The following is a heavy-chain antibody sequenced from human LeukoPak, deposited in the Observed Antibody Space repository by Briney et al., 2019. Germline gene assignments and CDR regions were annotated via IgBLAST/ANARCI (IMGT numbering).Heavy chain of an antibody. CDR3: ARRLIKITIFGVVIIGAFDI. V-gene: IGHV4-34*01. D-gene: IGHD3-3*01. CDR2: INHSGST. CDR1: GGSFSGYY. J-gene: IGHJ3*02. Sequence: SETLSLTCAVYGGSFSGYYWSWIRQPPGKGLEWIGEINHSGSTNYNPSLKSRVTISVDTSKNQFSLKLSSVTAADTAVYYCARRLIKITIFGVVIIGAFDIWGQGTMVTVSS.